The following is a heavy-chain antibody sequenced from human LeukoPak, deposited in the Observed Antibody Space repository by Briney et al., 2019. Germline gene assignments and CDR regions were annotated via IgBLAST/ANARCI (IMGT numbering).Heavy chain of an antibody. CDR3: AKDVRRCNGACT. CDR1: GFSFSTYS. D-gene: IGHD2-8*01. V-gene: IGHV3-23*01. J-gene: IGHJ5*02. CDR2: ISASGGDT. Sequence: GGSLRLSCAASGFSFSTYSFSWVRQAPGKGLEWVSGISASGGDTFYADSVKGRFTISRDNSKNTPSLQMNSLRVEDTAIYYCAKDVRRCNGACTWVQGTLVTVSS.